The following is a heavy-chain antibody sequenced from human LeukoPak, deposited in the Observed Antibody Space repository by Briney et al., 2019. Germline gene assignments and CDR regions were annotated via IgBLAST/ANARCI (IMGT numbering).Heavy chain of an antibody. Sequence: GGSLRLSCAASGFTFSSYAMSWVRQAPGKGLEWVSAISGSGGSTYYADSAKGRFTISRDNSKNTLYLQMNSLRAEDTAVYYCAKEGGGRFGELLYRHDAFDIWGQGTMVTVSS. D-gene: IGHD3-10*01. CDR3: AKEGGGRFGELLYRHDAFDI. V-gene: IGHV3-23*01. CDR1: GFTFSSYA. CDR2: ISGSGGST. J-gene: IGHJ3*02.